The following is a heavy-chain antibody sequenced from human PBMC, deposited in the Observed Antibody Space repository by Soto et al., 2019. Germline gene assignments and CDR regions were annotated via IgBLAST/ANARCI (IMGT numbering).Heavy chain of an antibody. CDR3: ARLTDSSSWSRFDY. J-gene: IGHJ4*02. CDR1: GVALSRHY. CDR2: AYYSGNT. D-gene: IGHD6-13*01. V-gene: IGHV4-59*11. Sequence: ETLSLTCSVSGVALSRHYWSWIRQSPGKGLEWIGYAYYSGNTNYNPSLKSRVAISVDTSKKQFSLKLTSVTIADTAVYYCARLTDSSSWSRFDYWGLGTLVTVSS.